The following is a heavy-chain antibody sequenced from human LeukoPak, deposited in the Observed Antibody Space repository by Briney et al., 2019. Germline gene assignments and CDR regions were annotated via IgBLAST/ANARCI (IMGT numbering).Heavy chain of an antibody. CDR2: IYGDGSFT. D-gene: IGHD2-21*01. V-gene: IGHV3-74*01. Sequence: GGSLRLSCAASGFTFSNFWMHWVRQAPGKGLVWVALIYGDGSFTRYADSVKGRFTISRDNAKNTLYLQMDSLRAEDTAVYYCARVGNGDFTWFNPWGQGTLVSVSS. CDR1: GFTFSNFW. J-gene: IGHJ5*02. CDR3: ARVGNGDFTWFNP.